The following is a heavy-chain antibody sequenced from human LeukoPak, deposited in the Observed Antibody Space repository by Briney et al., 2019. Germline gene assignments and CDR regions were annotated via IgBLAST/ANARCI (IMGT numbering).Heavy chain of an antibody. CDR2: INHSGST. V-gene: IGHV4-34*01. Sequence: SETLSLTCAVYGGSFSGYYWSWIRQPPGKWLEGIGEINHSGSTNYNPSLKSRVTISVDTSKNQFSLKLSSVTAADTAVYYCARSFGATYYYGSGRRFDYWGQGTLVTVSS. CDR1: GGSFSGYY. J-gene: IGHJ4*02. CDR3: ARSFGATYYYGSGRRFDY. D-gene: IGHD3-10*01.